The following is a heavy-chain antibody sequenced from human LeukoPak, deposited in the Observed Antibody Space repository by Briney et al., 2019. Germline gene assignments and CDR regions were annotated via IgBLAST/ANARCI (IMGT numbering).Heavy chain of an antibody. CDR2: IYYSGST. D-gene: IGHD4-17*01. CDR1: GASISNYY. Sequence: SETLSLTCTVSGASISNYYWSWIRQPPGKGLEWIGYIYYSGSTNYNPSLKSRVTISVDTSKNQFSLKLSSVTAADTAVYYCARQGTTVTTGGDYFDYWGQGTLVTVSS. CDR3: ARQGTTVTTGGDYFDY. V-gene: IGHV4-59*08. J-gene: IGHJ4*02.